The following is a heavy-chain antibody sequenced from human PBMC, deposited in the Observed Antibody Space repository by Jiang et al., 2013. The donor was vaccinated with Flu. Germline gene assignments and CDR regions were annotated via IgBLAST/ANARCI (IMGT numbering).Heavy chain of an antibody. D-gene: IGHD6-13*01. Sequence: SQTLSLTCAISGDSVSGNTPAWNWIRQSPLRGLEWLGRTYYRSKWYYDYAISVKSRITINPDTSKNQFSLQLSSVTPEDTAVYYCARGIAEGGGGLDYWGQGTLV. V-gene: IGHV6-1*01. CDR2: TYYRSKWYY. CDR1: GDSVSGNTPA. CDR3: ARGIAEGGGGLDY. J-gene: IGHJ4*02.